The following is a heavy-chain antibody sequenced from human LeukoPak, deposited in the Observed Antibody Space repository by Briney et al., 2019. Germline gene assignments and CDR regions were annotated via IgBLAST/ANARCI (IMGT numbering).Heavy chain of an antibody. V-gene: IGHV5-51*01. CDR1: GYSFTSYW. CDR3: ARAPGYCSGGSCYGVDY. D-gene: IGHD2-15*01. J-gene: IGHJ4*02. CDR2: IYPGDSDT. Sequence: TGESLKISCKGSGYSFTSYWIGWVRQMPGKGLEWMGIIYPGDSDTRYSPSFQGQVTISADKSISTAYLQWSSLKASDTAMYYCARAPGYCSGGSCYGVDYWGQGTLVTVSS.